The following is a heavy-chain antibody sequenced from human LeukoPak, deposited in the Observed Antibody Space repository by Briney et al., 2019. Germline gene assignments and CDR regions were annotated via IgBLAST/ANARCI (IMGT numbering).Heavy chain of an antibody. CDR1: GGSISSGGYY. D-gene: IGHD2-21*02. V-gene: IGHV4-31*03. Sequence: SQTLSLTCTVSGGSISSGGYYWSWIRQHPGKGLEWIGYIYYSGSTYYNPSLKSRVTISVDTSKNQFSLKLSFVTAADTAVYYCARLSCGGDCPWDYWGQGTLVTVSS. CDR2: IYYSGST. CDR3: ARLSCGGDCPWDY. J-gene: IGHJ4*02.